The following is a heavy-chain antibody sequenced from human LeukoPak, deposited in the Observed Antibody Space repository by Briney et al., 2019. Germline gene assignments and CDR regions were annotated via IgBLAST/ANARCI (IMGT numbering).Heavy chain of an antibody. CDR1: GXXXXDXX. CDR3: ARGEIDY. V-gene: IGHV3-20*04. CDR2: INWSGRDT. Sequence: GGXXXXXCAXXGXXXXDXXXXXXRQAPGKGLEWVSGINWSGRDTNYADSVKGRFTISRDNAKNSLYLQMNSLRAEDTAVYYCARGEIDYWGQGTLVTVSS. J-gene: IGHJ4*02.